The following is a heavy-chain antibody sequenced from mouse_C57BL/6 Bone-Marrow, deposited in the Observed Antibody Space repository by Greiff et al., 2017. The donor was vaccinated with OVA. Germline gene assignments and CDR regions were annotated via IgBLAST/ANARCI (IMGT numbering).Heavy chain of an antibody. CDR3: ARDRGLRRYAMDY. D-gene: IGHD2-4*01. CDR2: ISAGGSYT. Sequence: EVKLVESGGGLVKPGGSLKLSCAASGFTFSSYAMSWVRQTPEKRLEWVATISAGGSYTYYPDNVKGRFTITRDNAKNNLYLHMSHRKASDTAMDYCARDRGLRRYAMDYWGQGTSVTVSS. J-gene: IGHJ4*01. CDR1: GFTFSSYA. V-gene: IGHV5-4*01.